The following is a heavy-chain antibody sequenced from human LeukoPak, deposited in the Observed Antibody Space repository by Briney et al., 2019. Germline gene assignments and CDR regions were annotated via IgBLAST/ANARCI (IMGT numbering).Heavy chain of an antibody. J-gene: IGHJ4*02. V-gene: IGHV4-39*07. CDR2: IYYSGTT. CDR1: GGSISSSSYY. D-gene: IGHD7-27*01. Sequence: SETLSLTCTVSGGSISSSSYYWGWIRQPPGKGLEWIGSIYYSGTTYYNPSLKSRVTISVDTSKNQFSLKLSSVTAADTAVYYCARGPISWSIWGLFDYWGQGTLVTVSS. CDR3: ARGPISWSIWGLFDY.